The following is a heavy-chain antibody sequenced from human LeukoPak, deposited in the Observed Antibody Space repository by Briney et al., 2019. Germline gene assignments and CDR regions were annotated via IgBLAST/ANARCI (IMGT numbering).Heavy chain of an antibody. J-gene: IGHJ5*02. CDR1: GGSMNQYY. D-gene: IGHD5-12*01. Sequence: SETLSLTCTVSGGSMNQYYWSWIRQPAGKGLEWIGRIYSTGTTYYKPSLKSRVTMSVDTSHNQFFLKLNSVTAADTAVYYCAREARGGYEGFWSDPWGQGTVVTVSS. CDR3: AREARGGYEGFWSDP. V-gene: IGHV4-4*07. CDR2: IYSTGTT.